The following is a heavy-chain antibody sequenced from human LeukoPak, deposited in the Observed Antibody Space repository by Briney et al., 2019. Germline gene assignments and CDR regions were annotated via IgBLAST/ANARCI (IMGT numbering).Heavy chain of an antibody. J-gene: IGHJ5*02. Sequence: SETLSLTCTVSGGSISRHYWSWIRQPPGKGLEWIGYIYYSGSTNYNPSLKSRVTISVDTSKNQFSLKLSSVTAADTAVYYCARRGDYGGKENWFDPWGQGTLVIVSS. V-gene: IGHV4-59*08. CDR2: IYYSGST. CDR1: GGSISRHY. CDR3: ARRGDYGGKENWFDP. D-gene: IGHD4-23*01.